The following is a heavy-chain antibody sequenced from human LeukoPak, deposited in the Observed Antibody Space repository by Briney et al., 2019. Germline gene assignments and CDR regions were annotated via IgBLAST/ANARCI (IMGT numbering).Heavy chain of an antibody. Sequence: GGSLRLSCAASGFTVSSNYMSWVRQAPGKGLEWVSVIYSGGSTYYADSVKGRFTISGDNSKNTLYLQMNSLRAEDTAVYYCARVRGGYNQYYYYGMDVWGQGTTVTVSS. CDR1: GFTVSSNY. V-gene: IGHV3-53*01. D-gene: IGHD5-24*01. J-gene: IGHJ6*02. CDR2: IYSGGST. CDR3: ARVRGGYNQYYYYGMDV.